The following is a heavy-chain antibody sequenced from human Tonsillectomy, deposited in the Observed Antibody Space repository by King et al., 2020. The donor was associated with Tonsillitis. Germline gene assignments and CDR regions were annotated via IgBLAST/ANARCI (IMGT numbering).Heavy chain of an antibody. CDR2: ISWNSGSI. CDR3: ARSPVARFDY. V-gene: IGHV3-9*01. CDR1: GFTFDDYD. Sequence: VQLVESGGGLVQPGRSLRLSCAASGFTFDDYDMHWVRQAPGKGLEWVSGISWNSGSIGYADSVKGRFTISRDNAKNSLYLQMNSLRAEDTALYYCARSPVARFDYWGQGTLVTVSS. J-gene: IGHJ4*02. D-gene: IGHD2-15*01.